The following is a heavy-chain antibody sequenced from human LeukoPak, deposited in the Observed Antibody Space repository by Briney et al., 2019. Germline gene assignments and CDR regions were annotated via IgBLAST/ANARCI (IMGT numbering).Heavy chain of an antibody. V-gene: IGHV3-23*01. J-gene: IGHJ5*02. Sequence: GGSLRLSCAASGFTFSNYGLIWVRQAPGKGLEWVAAISNDGGGTMYAAFVEGRFTISRDNSKNTLFLQMNSLRAEDTALYYCAKGSSGYFADLWGQGTLVTVSS. CDR3: AKGSSGYFADL. CDR1: GFTFSNYG. CDR2: ISNDGGGT. D-gene: IGHD3-22*01.